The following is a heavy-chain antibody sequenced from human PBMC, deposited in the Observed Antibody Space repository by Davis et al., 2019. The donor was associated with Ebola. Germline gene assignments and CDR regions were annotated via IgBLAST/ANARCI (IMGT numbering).Heavy chain of an antibody. Sequence: GESLKISCAASGFTFSGSAMHWVRQASGKGLEWLGRIRSKANNYATTYAASVKGRFTISRDDSKNTAYLQMNSLKTDDTAVYYCTRPGYSSGRDYWGQGTLVTVSS. CDR1: GFTFSGSA. D-gene: IGHD6-19*01. J-gene: IGHJ4*02. CDR2: IRSKANNYAT. CDR3: TRPGYSSGRDY. V-gene: IGHV3-73*01.